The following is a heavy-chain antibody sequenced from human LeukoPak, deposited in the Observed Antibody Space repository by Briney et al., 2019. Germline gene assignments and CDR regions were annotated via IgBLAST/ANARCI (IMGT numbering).Heavy chain of an antibody. CDR2: IKKDGSEK. D-gene: IGHD3-3*02. CDR1: GIPFNSFW. V-gene: IGHV3-7*03. Sequence: GGSLRLSCIASGIPFNSFWMNWVRQTPEKGLEWVANIKKDGSEKYYVDSVKGRFTISRDNAKNSLYLQMNTLSVEDTAVYYCALGLAAPANWGQGILVIVSS. CDR3: ALGLAAPAN. J-gene: IGHJ4*02.